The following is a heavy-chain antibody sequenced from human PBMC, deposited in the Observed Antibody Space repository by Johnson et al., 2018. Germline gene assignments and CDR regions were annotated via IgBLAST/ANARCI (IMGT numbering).Heavy chain of an antibody. Sequence: VQLVQSGGGLVQPGRSLRLSCTVSGSRFDDYDMHWVRQAPGKGLEWVSGISWNSASLGYADSVNGRFTVSRDNAKNSLYLQMNSLRVEDTALYYCAKKYSGTYPGHGMDVWGQGTTVTVSS. D-gene: IGHD1-26*01. CDR3: AKKYSGTYPGHGMDV. J-gene: IGHJ6*02. CDR1: GSRFDDYD. CDR2: ISWNSASL. V-gene: IGHV3-9*01.